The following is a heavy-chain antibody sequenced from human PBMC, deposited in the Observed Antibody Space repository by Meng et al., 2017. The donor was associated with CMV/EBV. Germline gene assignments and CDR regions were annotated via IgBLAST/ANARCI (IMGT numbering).Heavy chain of an antibody. CDR1: GFTFSSYG. J-gene: IGHJ6*02. CDR2: IRYDGSNK. Sequence: GESLKISCAASGFTFSSYGMHWVRQAPGKGPEWVAFIRYDGSNKYYADSVKGRFTISRDNSKNTLYLQMNSLRAEDTAVYYCAKDLLELPGDYYYYYGMDVWGQGTTVTVSS. CDR3: AKDLLELPGDYYYYYGMDV. V-gene: IGHV3-30*02. D-gene: IGHD1-26*01.